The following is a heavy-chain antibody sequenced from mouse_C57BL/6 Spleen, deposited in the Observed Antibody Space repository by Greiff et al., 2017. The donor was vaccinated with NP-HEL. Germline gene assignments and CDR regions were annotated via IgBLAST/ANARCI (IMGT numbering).Heavy chain of an antibody. V-gene: IGHV3-6*01. CDR3: ARGYSPWFAY. D-gene: IGHD2-12*01. CDR2: ISYDGSN. CDR1: GYSITSGYY. J-gene: IGHJ3*01. Sequence: EVQLQESGPGLVKPSQSLSLTCSVTGYSITSGYYWNWIRQFPGNKLEWMGYISYDGSNNYNPSLKNRISITRDTSKNQFFLKLNSVTTEDTATYYCARGYSPWFAYWGQGTLVTVSA.